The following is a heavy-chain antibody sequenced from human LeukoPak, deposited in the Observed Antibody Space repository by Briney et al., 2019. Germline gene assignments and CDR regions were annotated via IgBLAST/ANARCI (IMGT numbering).Heavy chain of an antibody. J-gene: IGHJ4*02. Sequence: SETLSLTCIVSGRSISSGSYYWSWIRQPAGKGLEWIGRIYTSGSTNYNPSLKSRVTISVDTSKNQLSLKLSSVTAAHTAVYYCAREQWLTYVDYWGQGTLVTVSS. V-gene: IGHV4-61*02. CDR3: AREQWLTYVDY. CDR2: IYTSGST. CDR1: GRSISSGSYY. D-gene: IGHD6-19*01.